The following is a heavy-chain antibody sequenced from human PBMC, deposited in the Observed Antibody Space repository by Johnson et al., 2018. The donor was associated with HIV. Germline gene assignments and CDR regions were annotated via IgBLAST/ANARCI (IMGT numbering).Heavy chain of an antibody. Sequence: QVQLVESGGGVVQPGRSLRLSCAASGFTFSSYAMHWVRQAPGKGLEWVAVIRSDGNIKYYSDSVKGRVTISRNNSKNTLYRQMNSLGAEDTAVYYCAKGGYNWKFSGFDIWGQGTMVTVSS. CDR2: IRSDGNIK. J-gene: IGHJ3*02. D-gene: IGHD1-20*01. V-gene: IGHV3-30*02. CDR1: GFTFSSYA. CDR3: AKGGYNWKFSGFDI.